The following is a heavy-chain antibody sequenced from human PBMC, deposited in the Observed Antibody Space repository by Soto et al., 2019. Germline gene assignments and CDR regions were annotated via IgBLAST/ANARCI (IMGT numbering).Heavy chain of an antibody. Sequence: QVQLVQSGAEVKKPGSSVKVSCKASGGTFSSYTISWVRQAPGQGLEWMGRIIPILGIANYAQKFQGRVTITAEKSTSTAYMEPSSLRSEDTAVYSCARTASKMKDQYSSGYPFDYWRQGTLVTVSS. V-gene: IGHV1-69*02. CDR1: GGTFSSYT. CDR3: ARTASKMKDQYSSGYPFDY. CDR2: IIPILGIA. J-gene: IGHJ4*02. D-gene: IGHD3-22*01.